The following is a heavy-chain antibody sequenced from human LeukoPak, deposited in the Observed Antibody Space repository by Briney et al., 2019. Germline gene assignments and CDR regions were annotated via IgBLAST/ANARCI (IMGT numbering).Heavy chain of an antibody. Sequence: GGSLRLSCAASGFTFSSYSMNWVRQAPGKGLEWVSYISSSSSTIYYADSVKGRFTISRDNAKNSLYLQMNSLRAEDTAVYYCARAAGYYDRWGYYYYYYMDVWGKGTTVTVSS. CDR2: ISSSSSTI. J-gene: IGHJ6*03. V-gene: IGHV3-48*04. CDR1: GFTFSSYS. D-gene: IGHD3-22*01. CDR3: ARAAGYYDRWGYYYYYYMDV.